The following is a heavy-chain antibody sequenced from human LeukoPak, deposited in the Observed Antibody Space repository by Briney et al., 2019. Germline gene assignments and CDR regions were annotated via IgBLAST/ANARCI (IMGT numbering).Heavy chain of an antibody. V-gene: IGHV4-38-2*02. Sequence: SETLSLTCTVSGYSISSGYYWGWIRQPPGKGLEWIGSIYHSGSTYYNPSLKSRVTISVDTSKNQFSLKLSSVTAADTAVYYCARDTYVRWYVELDYWGQGTLVTVSS. CDR1: GYSISSGYY. CDR2: IYHSGST. CDR3: ARDTYVRWYVELDY. D-gene: IGHD3-10*02. J-gene: IGHJ4*02.